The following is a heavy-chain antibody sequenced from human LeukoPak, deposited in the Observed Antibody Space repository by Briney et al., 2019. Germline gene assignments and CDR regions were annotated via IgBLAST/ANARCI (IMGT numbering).Heavy chain of an antibody. J-gene: IGHJ4*02. CDR3: ARHTGSRYFGSGSFSD. V-gene: IGHV4-34*01. CDR1: GGFFSGYY. Sequence: PSETLSLTCAVYGGFFSGYYWSWIRQPPGKGLEGIGEINHSGSTNYNPSLKSRVTISVDTSTDQFSLNLSSVTAADAAVYFCARHTGSRYFGSGSFSDWGQGTLATISS. CDR2: INHSGST. D-gene: IGHD3-10*01.